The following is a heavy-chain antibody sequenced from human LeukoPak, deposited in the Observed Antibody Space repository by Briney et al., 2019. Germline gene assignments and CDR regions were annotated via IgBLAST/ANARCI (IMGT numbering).Heavy chain of an antibody. CDR2: INHSGST. D-gene: IGHD2-2*01. Sequence: SETLSLTCAVYGGSFSNYYWSRIRQPPGKGLEWIGEINHSGSTNYNPSLKSRVTISVDTSKNQFSLKLSSVTAADTAVYYCARRGLGYCSSTSCPLWYYFDYWGQGTLVTVSS. CDR1: GGSFSNYY. CDR3: ARRGLGYCSSTSCPLWYYFDY. V-gene: IGHV4-34*01. J-gene: IGHJ4*02.